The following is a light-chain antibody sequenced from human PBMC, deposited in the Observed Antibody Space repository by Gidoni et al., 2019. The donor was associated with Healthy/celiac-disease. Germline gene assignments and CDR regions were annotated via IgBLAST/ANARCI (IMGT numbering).Light chain of an antibody. CDR3: QQYDNLPT. Sequence: DIQMTQSPSSLSASVGDRDTITCQASQDICNYLNWYQQKPGKAPKLLIYDASNLETGVPSRFSGSGSGTDFTYTISSLQPEDIATYYCQQYDNLPTFGQGTRLEIK. V-gene: IGKV1-33*01. J-gene: IGKJ5*01. CDR1: QDICNY. CDR2: DAS.